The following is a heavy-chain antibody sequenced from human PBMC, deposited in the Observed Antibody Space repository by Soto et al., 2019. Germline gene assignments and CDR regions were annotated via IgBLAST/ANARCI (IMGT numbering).Heavy chain of an antibody. CDR3: AKDSKWLCFDY. Sequence: GGSLRLSCAASGFTFSSYAMSWVRQAPGKGLEWVTAISGSGGSTYYADSVKGRFTISRDNSKNTLYLQMISLRAEYTAVYYCAKDSKWLCFDYWGQGALVTVSS. CDR2: ISGSGGST. D-gene: IGHD5-12*01. CDR1: GFTFSSYA. J-gene: IGHJ4*02. V-gene: IGHV3-23*01.